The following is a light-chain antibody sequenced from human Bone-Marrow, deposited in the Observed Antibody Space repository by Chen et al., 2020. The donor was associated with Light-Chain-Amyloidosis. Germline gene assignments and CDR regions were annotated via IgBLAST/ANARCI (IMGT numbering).Light chain of an antibody. V-gene: IGKV3-20*01. CDR1: QTLSSNY. CDR2: GSS. Sequence: EIVLTQSPGTLSLSPGEGANLSCRASQTLSSNYLTWYQQKFGQAPRLLIYGSSSRATGIPDRFTGSGSGTDFTLTINSLEPEDFAMYYCQQYGTSPLTFGGGTKVEIK. CDR3: QQYGTSPLT. J-gene: IGKJ4*01.